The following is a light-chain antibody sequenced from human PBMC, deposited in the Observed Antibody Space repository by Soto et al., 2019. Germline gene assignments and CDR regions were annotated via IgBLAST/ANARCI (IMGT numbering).Light chain of an antibody. Sequence: QSALTQPASVSGSPAQSITISCTGTSSDVGGYNYVSWYQQHPGKAPKPMIYDVSNRPSGVSNRFSGSKSGNTASLTISGLQAEDEAEYYCSSYTSSSTYVFGTGTKVTVL. CDR1: SSDVGGYNY. V-gene: IGLV2-14*01. CDR2: DVS. CDR3: SSYTSSSTYV. J-gene: IGLJ1*01.